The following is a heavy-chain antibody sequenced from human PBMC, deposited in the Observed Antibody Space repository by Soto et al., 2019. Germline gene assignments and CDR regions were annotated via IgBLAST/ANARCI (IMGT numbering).Heavy chain of an antibody. V-gene: IGHV4-39*01. D-gene: IGHD2-15*01. CDR2: IYYSGST. CDR1: GGSISSSSYY. CDR3: ARYSGGMDV. J-gene: IGHJ6*02. Sequence: SETLSLTCTVSGGSISSSSYYWGWIRQPPGKGLEWIGSIYYSGSTYYNPSLKSRVTISVDTSKNQFSLKLSSVTAADTAVYYCARYSGGMDVWGQGTKVTVSS.